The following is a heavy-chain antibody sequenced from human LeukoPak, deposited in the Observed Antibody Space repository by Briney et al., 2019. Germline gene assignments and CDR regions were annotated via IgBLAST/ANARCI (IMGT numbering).Heavy chain of an antibody. CDR1: GGTFSSYA. CDR2: IIPIFGTA. V-gene: IGHV1-69*05. Sequence: SVKVSCKASGGTFSSYAISWVRQAPGQGLEWMGGIIPIFGTANYAQKFQGRVTITTDESTSTAYIELSSLRSEDTAVYYCASTKEAYYYDSSGYYRQLDYFDYWGQGTLVTVSS. CDR3: ASTKEAYYYDSSGYYRQLDYFDY. D-gene: IGHD3-22*01. J-gene: IGHJ4*02.